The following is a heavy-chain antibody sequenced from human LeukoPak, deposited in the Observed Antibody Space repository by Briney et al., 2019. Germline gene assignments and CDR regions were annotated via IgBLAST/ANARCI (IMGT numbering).Heavy chain of an antibody. CDR2: IYYSGST. CDR1: GGSIRSYY. D-gene: IGHD2-2*01. CDR3: ARGVENGDYCSGTRCYWFDP. Sequence: PSETLSPTCTVSGGSIRSYYWKWVRQSPGKGLEWIGFIYYSGSTKYNPSLRGRVTISVDTSKNQFSLKLSSVTAADTAVYYCARGVENGDYCSGTRCYWFDPWGPGTLVTVSS. V-gene: IGHV4-59*12. J-gene: IGHJ5*02.